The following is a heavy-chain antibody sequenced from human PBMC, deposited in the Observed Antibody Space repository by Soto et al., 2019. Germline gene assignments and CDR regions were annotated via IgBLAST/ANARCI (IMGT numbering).Heavy chain of an antibody. CDR2: IYSGGST. Sequence: PGGSLRLSCAASGFTVSTNYMSWDRQAPGKGLEWVSIIYSGGSTYYADSVKGRFTISRDNSKNTLYLQMNSLRAEDTAMYYCTGDQNSPRHFGYWGQGTLVTVSS. J-gene: IGHJ4*02. D-gene: IGHD1-26*01. CDR1: GFTVSTNY. V-gene: IGHV3-53*01. CDR3: TGDQNSPRHFGY.